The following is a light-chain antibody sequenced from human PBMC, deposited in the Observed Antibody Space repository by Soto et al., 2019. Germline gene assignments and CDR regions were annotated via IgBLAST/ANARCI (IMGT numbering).Light chain of an antibody. CDR1: QSIGSF. Sequence: EFVLTQSPATLSLSPGERATLSCRASQSIGSFLAWYQQKPGQPPRLLIYDASNRDTGIPGSFSGSGSGTDFNLTISSLEPQDFAFYYCQQRGNWPPPFGPGTKVNVK. V-gene: IGKV3-11*01. CDR2: DAS. CDR3: QQRGNWPPP. J-gene: IGKJ3*01.